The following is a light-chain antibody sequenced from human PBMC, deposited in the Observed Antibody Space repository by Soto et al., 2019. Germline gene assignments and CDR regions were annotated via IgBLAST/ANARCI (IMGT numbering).Light chain of an antibody. V-gene: IGKV1-39*01. Sequence: DIQMTQSPSSLSASVGDRVTTTCRASQSISSYLNWYQQKPGKAPKLLIYAASSLQSGVPSRFSGSGSGTDFTLTISSLQPEDFATYYCQQSYSTPNTFGPGTKVDIK. J-gene: IGKJ3*01. CDR3: QQSYSTPNT. CDR2: AAS. CDR1: QSISSY.